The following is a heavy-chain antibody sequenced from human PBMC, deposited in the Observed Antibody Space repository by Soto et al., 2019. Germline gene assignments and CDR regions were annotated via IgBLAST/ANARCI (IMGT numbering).Heavy chain of an antibody. Sequence: QVQLVQSGAEVKKPGASVKVSCKASGYTFTSYGISWVRQATGQGLEWMGWISAYNGNTNYAQKLQGRVTMTTDTATSTAYMELRSLRSDDTAVYYCARDRNSDYGGNSGCFGYWGQGTLVTVSS. V-gene: IGHV1-18*01. CDR2: ISAYNGNT. CDR3: ARDRNSDYGGNSGCFGY. D-gene: IGHD4-17*01. J-gene: IGHJ4*02. CDR1: GYTFTSYG.